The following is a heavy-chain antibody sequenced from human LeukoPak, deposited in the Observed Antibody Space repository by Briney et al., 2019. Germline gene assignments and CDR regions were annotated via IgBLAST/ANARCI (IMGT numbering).Heavy chain of an antibody. V-gene: IGHV1-3*01. CDR2: INAGNGNT. D-gene: IGHD5-24*01. Sequence: ASVKVSCKASGYTFTSYAMHWVRQAPGQRLEWMGWINAGNGNTKYSQKFQGRVTITRDTSASTAYRELSSLRSEDTAVYYCARGIFRDGSFDYWGQGTLVTVSS. CDR1: GYTFTSYA. J-gene: IGHJ4*02. CDR3: ARGIFRDGSFDY.